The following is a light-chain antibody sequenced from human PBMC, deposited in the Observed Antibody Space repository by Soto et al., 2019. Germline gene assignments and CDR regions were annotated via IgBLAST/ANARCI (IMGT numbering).Light chain of an antibody. Sequence: QPVLTQSPSASASLGASVTLTCTLSSGHSSYAIAWHQQQPEKGPRYLMKLNSDGSHSKGDGIPDRFSGSSSGAERCLTISSLQSEDEADYYCQTWGTGIRVFGGGTKLTVL. CDR3: QTWGTGIRV. CDR2: LNSDGSH. V-gene: IGLV4-69*01. J-gene: IGLJ3*02. CDR1: SGHSSYA.